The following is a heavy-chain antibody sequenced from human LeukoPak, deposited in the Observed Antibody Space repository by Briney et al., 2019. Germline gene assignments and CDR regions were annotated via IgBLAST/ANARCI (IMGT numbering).Heavy chain of an antibody. V-gene: IGHV4-61*01. CDR1: GGSVSSGSYY. J-gene: IGHJ6*04. Sequence: NRSETLSLTCTVSGGSVSSGSYYWSWIRQPPGKGLEWIGYTYYSGSTNYNPSLKSRVTISVDTSKNQFSLKLSSVTAADTAVYYCARGGLVGSSWSLYYYYGMDVWGKGTTVTVSS. CDR3: ARGGLVGSSWSLYYYYGMDV. CDR2: TYYSGST. D-gene: IGHD6-13*01.